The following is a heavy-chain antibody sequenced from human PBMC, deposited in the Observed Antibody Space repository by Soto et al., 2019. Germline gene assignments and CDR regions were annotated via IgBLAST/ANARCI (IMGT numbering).Heavy chain of an antibody. Sequence: EVQLVESGGGLVQPAGSLRLSCAGSGFTFSNYWMHWVRQAPGKGLEWVSRIDHDGPTDYADSVRGRFTVSRDNAENTLYLQLNSLRPEDTAVYYCVRDSHGDYWGQGTRVTVSS. V-gene: IGHV3-74*01. CDR3: VRDSHGDY. CDR1: GFTFSNYW. J-gene: IGHJ4*02. CDR2: IDHDGPT.